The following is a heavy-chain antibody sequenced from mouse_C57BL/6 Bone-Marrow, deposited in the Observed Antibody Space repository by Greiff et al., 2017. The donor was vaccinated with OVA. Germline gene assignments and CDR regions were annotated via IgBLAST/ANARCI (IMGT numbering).Heavy chain of an antibody. CDR3: EGGGGLRGGFAD. Sequence: QVQLQQSGAELVRPGTSVKVSCKASGYAFTNYLIEWVKQRPGQGLEWIGVINPGSGGTNYNEKFKGKATLTADKSSSTAYMQLSSLTSEDSAVYACEGGGGLRGGFADWGQGTLVTVSA. CDR2: INPGSGGT. CDR1: GYAFTNYL. V-gene: IGHV1-54*01. D-gene: IGHD2-4*01. J-gene: IGHJ3*01.